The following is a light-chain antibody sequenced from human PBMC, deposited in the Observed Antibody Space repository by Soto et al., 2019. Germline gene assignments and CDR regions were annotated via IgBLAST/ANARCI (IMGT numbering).Light chain of an antibody. V-gene: IGKV3-20*01. CDR3: QQYVTSPRT. CDR1: QSLRPTY. J-gene: IGKJ1*01. Sequence: EVVLTQSPDTLSLSPGETATLSCRASQSLRPTYVAWYQQRPGQPPRLLIYGASFRATGIPARFSGRGSGTDFTLSISRLEAEDVAVYYCQQYVTSPRTFGQGTKVDI. CDR2: GAS.